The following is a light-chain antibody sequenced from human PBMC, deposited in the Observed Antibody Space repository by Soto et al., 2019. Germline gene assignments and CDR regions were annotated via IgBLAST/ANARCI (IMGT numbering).Light chain of an antibody. CDR3: QQRSNWPPGT. CDR2: DAS. Sequence: EIVSTQSPATLSLSPGERATLSCRASQSVSSYLAWYQQKPGQAPRLLIYDASNRATGIPARFSGSGSGTAFTLTISSLEPEDFAVYYCQQRSNWPPGTFGGGTKVEIK. J-gene: IGKJ4*01. CDR1: QSVSSY. V-gene: IGKV3-11*01.